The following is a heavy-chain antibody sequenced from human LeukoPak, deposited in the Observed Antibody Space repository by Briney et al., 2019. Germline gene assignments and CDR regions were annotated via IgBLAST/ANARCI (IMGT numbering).Heavy chain of an antibody. CDR3: AKEAYFDY. Sequence: GRSLRLSCAASGFTISSYGMHWVRQARGKGLEWVAVISYDGSNKYYADSVKGRFTISRDNSKNTLYLQMNSLRAEDTAVYYCAKEAYFDYWGQGTLVTVSS. V-gene: IGHV3-30*18. J-gene: IGHJ4*02. CDR2: ISYDGSNK. CDR1: GFTISSYG.